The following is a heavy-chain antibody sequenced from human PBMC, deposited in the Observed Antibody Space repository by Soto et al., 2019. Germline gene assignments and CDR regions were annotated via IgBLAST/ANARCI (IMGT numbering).Heavy chain of an antibody. V-gene: IGHV1-18*01. Sequence: QVQLVQSGAEVKKPGASVKVSCKASGYTFTSYGISWVRQAPGQGLEWMGWINAYNGNTNYAQKLQGRVTMTTDTSTSTDYMELRSQKSDDKDVYYCARVLPPFDPWGQGTLVTVSS. CDR3: ARVLPPFDP. CDR1: GYTFTSYG. CDR2: INAYNGNT. J-gene: IGHJ5*02.